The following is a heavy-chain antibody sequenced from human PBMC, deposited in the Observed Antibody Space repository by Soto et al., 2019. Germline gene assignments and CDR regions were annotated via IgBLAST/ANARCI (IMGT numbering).Heavy chain of an antibody. Sequence: LKISCKGSGYRFTNYWIGWVRQMPGKGLEWMGVIYPGDSDTRYSPSFQGQVTISADKSISTAYLQWSSLKASDTAIYYCASTDIVSTIDDGRDAFDIWGQGTMVTVSS. CDR3: ASTDIVSTIDDGRDAFDI. J-gene: IGHJ3*02. V-gene: IGHV5-51*01. CDR2: IYPGDSDT. D-gene: IGHD5-12*01. CDR1: GYRFTNYW.